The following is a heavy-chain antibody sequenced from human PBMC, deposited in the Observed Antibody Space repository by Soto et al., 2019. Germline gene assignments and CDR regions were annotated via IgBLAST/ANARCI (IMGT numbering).Heavy chain of an antibody. Sequence: EEQLLESGGNLLQAGESLRLSCAASGFNFSDSAMSWVRQAPGKGLEWVSAVSRTGGRTFYTDSVKGRFTISRDNSENTLYLQMNSLRAEDTAVYFCATYNLWRFDYWGQGTLVTVSS. CDR1: GFNFSDSA. CDR3: ATYNLWRFDY. J-gene: IGHJ4*02. D-gene: IGHD3-3*01. V-gene: IGHV3-23*01. CDR2: VSRTGGRT.